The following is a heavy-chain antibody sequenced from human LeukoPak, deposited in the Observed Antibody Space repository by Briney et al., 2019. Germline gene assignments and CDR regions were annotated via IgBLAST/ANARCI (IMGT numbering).Heavy chain of an antibody. D-gene: IGHD1-26*01. Sequence: RAGGSLRLSCAASGFTFDDYGMSWVRQAPGKGLEWVSGINWNGGSTGYADSVKGRFTISRDNSKNTLYLQMNSLRAEDTAVYYCAKERGSGRDYYYYYMDVWGKGTTVTVSS. CDR1: GFTFDDYG. J-gene: IGHJ6*03. V-gene: IGHV3-20*04. CDR2: INWNGGST. CDR3: AKERGSGRDYYYYYMDV.